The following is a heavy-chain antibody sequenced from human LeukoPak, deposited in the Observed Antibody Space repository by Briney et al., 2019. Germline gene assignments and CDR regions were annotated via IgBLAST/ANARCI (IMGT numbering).Heavy chain of an antibody. CDR2: ITGSGINT. J-gene: IGHJ6*03. D-gene: IGHD2-15*01. CDR1: GFTFSSYA. V-gene: IGHV3-23*01. CDR3: ATHPYCSGGSCQLNYYYYIDV. Sequence: PGRSLRLSCAASGFTFSSYAMSWVRQAPGKGLEWVSGITGSGINTQSADSVKGRFTISRDNSKNMLSLQMDSLRAEDTAVYYCATHPYCSGGSCQLNYYYYIDVWGKGTTVTVSS.